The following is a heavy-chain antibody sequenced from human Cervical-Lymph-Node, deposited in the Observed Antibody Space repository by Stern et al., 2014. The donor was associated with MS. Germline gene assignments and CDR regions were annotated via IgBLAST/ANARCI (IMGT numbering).Heavy chain of an antibody. D-gene: IGHD3-10*01. CDR1: GDTLSSHT. J-gene: IGHJ6*02. CDR2: IIPIFDAP. V-gene: IGHV1-69*01. CDR3: ATGAHGMDV. Sequence: DQLVESGAEVKKVGSSVKVSCKASGDTLSSHTINWVRQAPGQGLEWMGGIIPIFDAPNYAQKFQGRVRITSDETTNTAHMELSSLRSEDTAVYYCATGAHGMDVWGQGTAVTVSS.